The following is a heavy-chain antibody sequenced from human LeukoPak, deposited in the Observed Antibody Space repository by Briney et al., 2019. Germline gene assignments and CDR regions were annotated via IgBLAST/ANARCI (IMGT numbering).Heavy chain of an antibody. CDR2: INPNSGGT. CDR3: ASQGAGVADYYYYMDV. D-gene: IGHD3-3*01. V-gene: IGHV1-2*02. CDR1: GYTFTGYY. Sequence: GASVKVSCKASGYTFTGYYMHWVRQAPGQGLEWMGWINPNSGGTNYAQKFQGRVTMTRDTSISTAYMELSRLRSDDTAVYYCASQGAGVADYYYYMDVWGKGTTVTVSS. J-gene: IGHJ6*03.